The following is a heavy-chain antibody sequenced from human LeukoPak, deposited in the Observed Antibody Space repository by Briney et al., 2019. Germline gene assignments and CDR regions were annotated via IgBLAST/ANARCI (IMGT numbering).Heavy chain of an antibody. CDR2: IYYSGST. CDR3: AREEWFDP. J-gene: IGHJ5*02. Sequence: SETLSLTCTVSGGSISSYYWSWIRQPPGKGLEWIGYIYYSGSTNYNPSLKSRVTISVDTSKNQFSLKLSSVTAADTAVYYCAREEWFDPWGQGTLVTVSS. V-gene: IGHV4-59*12. CDR1: GGSISSYY.